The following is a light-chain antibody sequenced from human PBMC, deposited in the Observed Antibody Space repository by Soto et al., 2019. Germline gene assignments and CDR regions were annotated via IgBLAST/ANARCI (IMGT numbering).Light chain of an antibody. CDR2: SNN. V-gene: IGLV1-44*01. Sequence: QSVLTQPPSASGTPGQRVTISCSGSSSNIGSNTVNWYQQLPGTAPKLLIYSNNQRPSGVPDRFSGSKSGTSASLAISGLQSEDEADYYCAAWDDSLNGPVVFGGGTKHTVL. CDR1: SSNIGSNT. CDR3: AAWDDSLNGPVV. J-gene: IGLJ2*01.